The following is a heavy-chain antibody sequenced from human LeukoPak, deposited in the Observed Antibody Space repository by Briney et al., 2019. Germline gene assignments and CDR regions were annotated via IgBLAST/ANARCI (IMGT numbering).Heavy chain of an antibody. V-gene: IGHV1-8*03. CDR1: GYTFTSYD. Sequence: GASVKVSCKASGYTFTSYDINWVRQATGQGLEWMGWMNPNSGNTGYVQKFQGRVTITRNTSISTAYMELSSLRSEDTAVYYCARVTVRGVATADYWGQGTLVTVSS. D-gene: IGHD3-10*01. J-gene: IGHJ4*02. CDR3: ARVTVRGVATADY. CDR2: MNPNSGNT.